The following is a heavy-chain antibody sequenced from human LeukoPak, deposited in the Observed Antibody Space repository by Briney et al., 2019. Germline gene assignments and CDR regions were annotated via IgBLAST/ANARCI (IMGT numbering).Heavy chain of an antibody. CDR3: VREATGYSFADY. V-gene: IGHV3-23*01. CDR2: LNGDNT. Sequence: GGSLRLSCAASGFIFRTYAMSWVRQAPGKGLEWVSALNGDNTYYADSAKGRFTVSRDNSKNTLYLQMNSLTAEDTAVYYCVREATGYSFADYWGQGTLVSVSS. D-gene: IGHD1-26*01. CDR1: GFIFRTYA. J-gene: IGHJ4*02.